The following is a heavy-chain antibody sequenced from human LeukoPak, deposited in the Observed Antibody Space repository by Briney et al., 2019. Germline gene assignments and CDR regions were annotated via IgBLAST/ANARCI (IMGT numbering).Heavy chain of an antibody. CDR2: IYSGGNT. Sequence: ETGGSLRLCCAASGFTISTYAMSWVRQAPGKGLEWVSIIYSGGNTYYADSVKGRFTVSRDNSKNTLYLQMNSLRAEDTAVYYCARVIVGTTTRLDYFDYWGQGTLVTVSS. J-gene: IGHJ4*02. CDR1: GFTISTYA. CDR3: ARVIVGTTTRLDYFDY. D-gene: IGHD1-26*01. V-gene: IGHV3-66*01.